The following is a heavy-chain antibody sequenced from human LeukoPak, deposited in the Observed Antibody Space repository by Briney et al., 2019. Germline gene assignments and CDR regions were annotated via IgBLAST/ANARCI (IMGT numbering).Heavy chain of an antibody. CDR1: GFTFNSYG. CDR3: AKDISAYDSSGTDAFDI. J-gene: IGHJ3*02. D-gene: IGHD3-22*01. CDR2: IVHDGNNK. Sequence: GRSLRLSCAASGFTFNSYGMHWVRQAPGKGLEWVAVIVHDGNNKYYADSVKGRFTISRDNSKNSLYLQMNSLRAEDTALYYCAKDISAYDSSGTDAFDIWGQGTMVTVSS. V-gene: IGHV3-30*18.